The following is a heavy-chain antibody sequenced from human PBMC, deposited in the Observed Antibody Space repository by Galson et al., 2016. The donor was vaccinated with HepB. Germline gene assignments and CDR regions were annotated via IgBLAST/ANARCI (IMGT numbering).Heavy chain of an antibody. Sequence: SLRLSCAASGFTFSSYAMHWVRQAPGKGLEWVAVISYDGSNKYYADSVKGRFTISRDNSKNTLYLQMNSLRAEDTAVYYCARDGIVVVITDVFDLWGQGTRVTVSS. CDR2: ISYDGSNK. J-gene: IGHJ4*02. CDR1: GFTFSSYA. CDR3: ARDGIVVVITDVFDL. V-gene: IGHV3-30*04. D-gene: IGHD3-22*01.